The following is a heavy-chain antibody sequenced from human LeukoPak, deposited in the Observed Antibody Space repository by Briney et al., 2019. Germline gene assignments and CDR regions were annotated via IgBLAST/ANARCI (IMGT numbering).Heavy chain of an antibody. D-gene: IGHD6-19*01. V-gene: IGHV3-7*01. CDR1: GFTFSYFW. Sequence: GGSLRLSCAASGFTFSYFWMSWVRQAPGKRLEWVANIKQDGSEKYYVDSVSGRFIISRDNAKNSLYLQMNSLRAEDTAVYYCARAPYNSGYYHFDYWGQGTLVTVSS. J-gene: IGHJ4*02. CDR3: ARAPYNSGYYHFDY. CDR2: IKQDGSEK.